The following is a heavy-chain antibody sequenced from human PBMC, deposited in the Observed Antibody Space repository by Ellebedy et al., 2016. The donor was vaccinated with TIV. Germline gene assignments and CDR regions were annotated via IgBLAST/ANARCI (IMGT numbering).Heavy chain of an antibody. V-gene: IGHV1-69*13. Sequence: SVKVSXXASGGTFSRYAISWVRQAPGQGLEWMGGIIPISGSRNYAQKFQGRLTLTADESTGTAYMELSSLRFEDAAVYYCGRSEQYFYDDSGFYPGGSFDHWGQGTLVTVSS. CDR3: GRSEQYFYDDSGFYPGGSFDH. CDR2: IIPISGSR. D-gene: IGHD3-22*01. CDR1: GGTFSRYA. J-gene: IGHJ4*02.